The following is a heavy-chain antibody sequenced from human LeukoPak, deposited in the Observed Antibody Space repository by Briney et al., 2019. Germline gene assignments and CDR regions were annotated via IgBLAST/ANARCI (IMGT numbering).Heavy chain of an antibody. J-gene: IGHJ6*03. CDR1: GFTFNKYA. Sequence: PGGSMRLSCAASGFTFNKYAMSWVRQAPGKGLEWVSASIGSGESTYYADSVTGRLTISRDNSKNTPYLQMSSLRAEDTAVYYCAKTAQDCSDGPCYSGYFYYMDVWGKGTTVTVSS. D-gene: IGHD2-15*01. V-gene: IGHV3-23*01. CDR3: AKTAQDCSDGPCYSGYFYYMDV. CDR2: SIGSGEST.